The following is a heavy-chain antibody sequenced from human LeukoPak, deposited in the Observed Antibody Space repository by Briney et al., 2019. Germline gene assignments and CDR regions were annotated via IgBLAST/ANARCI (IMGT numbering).Heavy chain of an antibody. D-gene: IGHD6-19*01. Sequence: GGSLRLSCAASGFTFSDYNMNWVRQAPGKGLEWVSYISSSTTTIYYADSVKGRFTISRDNVKNSLYLQMDSLRVEDTAVYYCARVDPIAVAGDDYWGQGTQVAVSS. J-gene: IGHJ4*02. CDR1: GFTFSDYN. CDR2: ISSSTTTI. V-gene: IGHV3-48*01. CDR3: ARVDPIAVAGDDY.